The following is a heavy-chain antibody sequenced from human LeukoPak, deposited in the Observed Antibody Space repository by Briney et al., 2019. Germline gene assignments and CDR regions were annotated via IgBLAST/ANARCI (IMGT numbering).Heavy chain of an antibody. CDR1: GFTFSSYA. J-gene: IGHJ4*02. CDR3: ARASSGWYGY. Sequence: GGSLRLSCVVSGFTFSSYAMHWVRQAPGKGLEYVSAISSNGGSTYYANSVKGRFTISRDNSKNTLYLQMGSLRVEDMAVYYCARASSGWYGYWGQGTLVIVSS. CDR2: ISSNGGST. V-gene: IGHV3-64*01. D-gene: IGHD6-19*01.